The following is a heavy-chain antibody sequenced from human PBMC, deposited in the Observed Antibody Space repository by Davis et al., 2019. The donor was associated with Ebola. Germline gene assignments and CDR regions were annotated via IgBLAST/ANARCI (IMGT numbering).Heavy chain of an antibody. D-gene: IGHD2-2*01. V-gene: IGHV3-11*01. CDR3: ARLVVVHVDYFDY. Sequence: GGSLRLSCAASGFTFSDYYMSWIRQAPGKGLEWVSYISSSGSTIYYADSVKGLFTISRDNAKNSLYLQMNSLRAEDTAVYYCARLVVVHVDYFDYWGQGTLVTVSS. CDR2: ISSSGSTI. CDR1: GFTFSDYY. J-gene: IGHJ4*02.